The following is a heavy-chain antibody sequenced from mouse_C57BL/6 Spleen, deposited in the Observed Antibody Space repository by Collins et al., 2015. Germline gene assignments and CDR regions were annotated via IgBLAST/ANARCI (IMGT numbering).Heavy chain of an antibody. J-gene: IGHJ3*01. CDR3: ARDDNSAWFAY. Sequence: QLQQSGAELMKPGASVKISCKATGYTFSSYWIEWVKQRPGHGLEWIGEILPGSGSANYNEKFKGKATFTADTSSNTAYMQLSSLTSEDSAVYYCARDDNSAWFAYWGQGTLVTVSA. V-gene: IGHV1-9*01. CDR1: GYTFSSYW. CDR2: ILPGSGSA. D-gene: IGHD2-1*01.